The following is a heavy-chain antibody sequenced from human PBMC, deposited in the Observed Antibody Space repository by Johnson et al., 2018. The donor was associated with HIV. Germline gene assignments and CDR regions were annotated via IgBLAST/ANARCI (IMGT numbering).Heavy chain of an antibody. CDR3: ARGGGDCGGDCFLGALDI. J-gene: IGHJ3*02. V-gene: IGHV3-7*02. Sequence: MQLVESGGGVVRPGGSLRLSCAASGFTFSSYWMSWVRQAPGKGLEWVANIKQDGSDKYYAASVKGRFTIPTDNAKNSLYLQMHSLRAEDTALDYWARGGGDCGGDCFLGALDIWGQGTMVTVSS. CDR1: GFTFSSYW. CDR2: IKQDGSDK. D-gene: IGHD2-21*01.